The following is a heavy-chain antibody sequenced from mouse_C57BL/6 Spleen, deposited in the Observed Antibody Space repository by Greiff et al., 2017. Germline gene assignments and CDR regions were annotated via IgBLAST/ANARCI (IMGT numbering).Heavy chain of an antibody. CDR3: ARILTGTDYAMDY. V-gene: IGHV1-58*01. J-gene: IGHJ4*01. CDR2: IYIGNGYT. Sequence: VQLQQSGAELVRPGSSVKMSCKTSGFTFTSYGINWVKQRPGQGLEWIGYIYIGNGYTEYNEKFKGKATLTSDTSSSTAYMQLSSLTSEDSAIYVCARILTGTDYAMDYWGQGTSGTVSS. CDR1: GFTFTSYG. D-gene: IGHD4-1*01.